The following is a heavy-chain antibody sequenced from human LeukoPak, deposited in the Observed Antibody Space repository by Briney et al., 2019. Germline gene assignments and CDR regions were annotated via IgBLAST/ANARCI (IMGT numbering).Heavy chain of an antibody. Sequence: ETXSLTXXXXGGSFSGYYWSWIRQPPGKGLEWIGEIKHSGSTNYNPSLKSRVTISVDTSKNQFSLKLSSVTAADTAVYYCATSLSRYYFDYWGQGTLVTVSS. D-gene: IGHD3-16*02. CDR3: ATSLSRYYFDY. V-gene: IGHV4-34*01. CDR1: GGSFSGYY. J-gene: IGHJ4*02. CDR2: IKHSGST.